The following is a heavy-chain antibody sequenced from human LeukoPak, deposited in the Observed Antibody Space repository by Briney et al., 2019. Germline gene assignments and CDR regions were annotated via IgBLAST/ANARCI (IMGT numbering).Heavy chain of an antibody. J-gene: IGHJ4*02. D-gene: IGHD3-22*01. CDR1: GYTFTSYG. V-gene: IGHV1-18*01. CDR3: ARDLSNYDSSGYYDY. CDR2: ISAYNGNT. Sequence: GASVKVSCKASGYTFTSYGISWVRQAPGQGLEWMGWISAYNGNTNYAQKLQGRVTMTTDTSTSTAYMELRSLRSEDTAVYYCARDLSNYDSSGYYDYWGQGTLVTVSS.